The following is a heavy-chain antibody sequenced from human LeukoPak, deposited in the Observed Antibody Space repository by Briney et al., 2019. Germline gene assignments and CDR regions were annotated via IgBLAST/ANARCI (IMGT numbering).Heavy chain of an antibody. V-gene: IGHV3-20*04. CDR3: ARDRLGPSFSVSHFDM. Sequence: RGSLRLSCATSGFTFVNYGLSWVRRAPGKGLEWLSAINYNGAITDYADSVKGRFTISRDNAKTSLYLRMDSLRAEDTALYYCARDRLGPSFSVSHFDMWGQGTLVTVSS. CDR1: GFTFVNYG. J-gene: IGHJ4*02. D-gene: IGHD3-16*01. CDR2: INYNGAIT.